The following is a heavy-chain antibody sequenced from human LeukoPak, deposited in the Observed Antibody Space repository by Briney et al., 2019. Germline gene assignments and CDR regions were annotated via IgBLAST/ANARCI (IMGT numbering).Heavy chain of an antibody. J-gene: IGHJ3*02. CDR2: ISYDGSNK. Sequence: PGGSLRLACAACGFTFRSYGMLWVREAPGKGLECVAVISYDGSNKYYADSVKGRFTISRDNSKNTLYLQMNSLRAEDTAVYYCARGDYYGSGSYYKAFDIWGQGTMVTVSS. CDR3: ARGDYYGSGSYYKAFDI. D-gene: IGHD3-10*01. CDR1: GFTFRSYG. V-gene: IGHV3-30*03.